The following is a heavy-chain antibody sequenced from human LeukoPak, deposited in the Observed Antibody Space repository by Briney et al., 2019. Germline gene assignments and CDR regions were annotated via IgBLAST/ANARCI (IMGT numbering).Heavy chain of an antibody. CDR1: GFTFSSYV. CDR2: LSGGGDST. CDR3: AKGSSSGRPYYFDY. J-gene: IGHJ4*02. Sequence: GGSLRLSCAASGFTFSSYVVSWVRQAPGKGLEWVSALSGGGDSTYYVDSVKGRFTTSRDNSKNTLYLQMNSLRAEDTAVYYCAKGSSSGRPYYFDYWGQGALVTVSS. D-gene: IGHD6-19*01. V-gene: IGHV3-23*01.